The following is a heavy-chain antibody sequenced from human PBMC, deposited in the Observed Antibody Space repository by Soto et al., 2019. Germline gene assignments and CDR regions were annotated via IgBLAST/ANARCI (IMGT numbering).Heavy chain of an antibody. CDR3: ARLDYYDSSGYFDY. J-gene: IGHJ4*02. D-gene: IGHD3-22*01. CDR1: GGSISSSSYY. CDR2: IYYSGST. Sequence: KPSETLSLTCTVSGGSISSSSYYWGWIRQPPGKGLEWIGSIYYSGSTYYNPSLKSRVTISVDTSKNQFSLKLSSVTAADTAVYYCARLDYYDSSGYFDYWGQGTLVTVSS. V-gene: IGHV4-39*01.